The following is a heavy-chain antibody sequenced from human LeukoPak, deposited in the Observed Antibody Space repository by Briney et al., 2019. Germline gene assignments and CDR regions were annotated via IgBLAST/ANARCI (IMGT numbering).Heavy chain of an antibody. J-gene: IGHJ4*02. V-gene: IGHV3-66*01. D-gene: IGHD3-16*02. CDR1: GFTVSSNY. CDR2: IYSGGST. Sequence: QNGGSLRLSCAASGFTVSSNYMSWVRQAPGKGLEWVSVIYSGGSTCYADSVKGRFTISRDNSKNTLYLQMNSLRAEDTAVYYCARARLGELSLSDWGQGTLVTVSS. CDR3: ARARLGELSLSD.